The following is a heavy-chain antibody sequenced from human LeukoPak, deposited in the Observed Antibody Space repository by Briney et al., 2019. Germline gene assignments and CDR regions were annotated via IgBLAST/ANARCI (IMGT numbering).Heavy chain of an antibody. J-gene: IGHJ4*02. CDR3: ARWGHAGDKYSSGWWSFDY. CDR2: IYTSGST. CDR1: GGYIRSGGYA. V-gene: IGHV4-61*02. D-gene: IGHD6-19*01. Sequence: SQTLSLTCVVSGGYIRSGGYAWSWIRQPAGKGLEWIGRIYTSGSTNYNPSLKSRVTISVDTSKNQFSLKLSSVTAADTAVYYCARWGHAGDKYSSGWWSFDYWGQGTLVTVSS.